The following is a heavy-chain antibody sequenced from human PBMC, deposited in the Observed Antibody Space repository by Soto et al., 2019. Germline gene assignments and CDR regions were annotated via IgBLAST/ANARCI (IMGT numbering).Heavy chain of an antibody. CDR1: GYTFSINA. J-gene: IGHJ6*02. CDR2: INGGNGYT. D-gene: IGHD3-10*01. Sequence: ASVKVSCKASGYTFSINAIHWVRQAPGQELEWMGWINGGNGYTKYSQNFQDRVTLTRDTSASTTYMELSSLRSEDTAIFYCARATYTSGGSPTFAMDVWGQGTTVTVSS. CDR3: ARATYTSGGSPTFAMDV. V-gene: IGHV1-3*01.